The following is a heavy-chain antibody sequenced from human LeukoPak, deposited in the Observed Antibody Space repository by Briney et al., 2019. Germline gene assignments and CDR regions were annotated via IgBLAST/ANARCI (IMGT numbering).Heavy chain of an antibody. CDR3: ARAPLQGSGKLD. D-gene: IGHD6-19*01. Sequence: SETLSLTCTVSGGSISSGDYYWSWIRQPPGKGLEWIGYIYYSGSTYYNPSLKSRVTISVDTSKNQFSLKLSSVTAADTAVYYCARAPLQGSGKLDWGQGTLVTVSS. CDR1: GGSISSGDYY. V-gene: IGHV4-30-4*01. CDR2: IYYSGST. J-gene: IGHJ4*02.